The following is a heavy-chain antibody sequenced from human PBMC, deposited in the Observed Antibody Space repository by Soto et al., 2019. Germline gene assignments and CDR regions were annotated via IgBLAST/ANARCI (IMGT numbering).Heavy chain of an antibody. V-gene: IGHV3-30*18. Sequence: VQLVESGGGVVQPGRSLRLSCAASGFTFSDYAMHWVRQAPGKGLEWVAVVSHDGRNTHYADSVKGRLTISRDSSKITVSLEMTRLGAEDTAVYYSAKGGRQCLVTSDFNYCVQGVLVTVSS. CDR1: GFTFSDYA. CDR3: AKGGRQCLVTSDFNY. CDR2: VSHDGRNT. D-gene: IGHD6-19*01. J-gene: IGHJ4*02.